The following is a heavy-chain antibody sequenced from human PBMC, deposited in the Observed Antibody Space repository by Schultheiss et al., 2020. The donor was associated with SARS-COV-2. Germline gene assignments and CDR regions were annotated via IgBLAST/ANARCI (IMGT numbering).Heavy chain of an antibody. CDR1: GGSISSGGYS. CDR3: AREGGCTNGVCLLRWEYNWFDP. D-gene: IGHD2-8*01. Sequence: SETLSLTCAVSGGSISSGGYSWSWIRQPPGKGLEWIGEINHSGSTNYNPSLKSRVTISVDTSKNQFSLKLSSVTAADTAVYYCAREGGCTNGVCLLRWEYNWFDPWGQGTLVTVSS. CDR2: INHSGST. J-gene: IGHJ5*02. V-gene: IGHV4-30-2*01.